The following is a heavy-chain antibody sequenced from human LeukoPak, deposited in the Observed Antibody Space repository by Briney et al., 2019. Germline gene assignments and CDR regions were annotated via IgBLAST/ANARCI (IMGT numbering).Heavy chain of an antibody. J-gene: IGHJ4*02. V-gene: IGHV4-39*01. Sequence: SETLSLTCTVSGGSISSSSYYWGWIRQPPGKGLEWIGSIYYSGSTYYNPSLKSRVTISVDTSKNQFSLKLSSVTAADTAVYYCARLSGIAVAGTQDFDYWGQGTLVTVSS. CDR2: IYYSGST. CDR1: GGSISSSSYY. CDR3: ARLSGIAVAGTQDFDY. D-gene: IGHD6-19*01.